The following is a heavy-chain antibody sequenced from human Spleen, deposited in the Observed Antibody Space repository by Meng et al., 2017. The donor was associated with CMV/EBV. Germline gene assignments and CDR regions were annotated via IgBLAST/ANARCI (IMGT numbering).Heavy chain of an antibody. V-gene: IGHV1-18*01. CDR2: ISAYNGNT. D-gene: IGHD3-3*01. J-gene: IGHJ6*02. CDR3: ARVKSTIFGVVGRFHYYYGMDV. Sequence: ASVKVSCKTSGYYIHWVRQAPGQGLEWMGWISAYNGNTNYAQKLQGRVTMTTDTSTSTAYMELRSLRSDDTAVYYCARVKSTIFGVVGRFHYYYGMDVWGQGTTVTVSS. CDR1: GYY.